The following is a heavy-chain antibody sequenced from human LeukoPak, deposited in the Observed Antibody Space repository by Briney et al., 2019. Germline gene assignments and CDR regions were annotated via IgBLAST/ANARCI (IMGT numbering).Heavy chain of an antibody. V-gene: IGHV3-30*03. CDR2: ISYDGSNK. CDR3: TYIGY. Sequence: GGSLRLSCAASGFTFSSYGMHWVRQVPGKGLEWVAVISYDGSNKYYADSVKGRFTISRDNSKNTLYLQMNSLRAEDTAVYYCTYIGYWGQGTLVTVSS. J-gene: IGHJ4*02. D-gene: IGHD1-1*01. CDR1: GFTFSSYG.